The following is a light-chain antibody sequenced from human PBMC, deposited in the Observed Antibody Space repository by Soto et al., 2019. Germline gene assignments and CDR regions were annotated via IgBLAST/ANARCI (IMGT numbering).Light chain of an antibody. CDR1: SGHSNFA. V-gene: IGLV4-69*01. J-gene: IGLJ3*02. CDR3: QTWGTGEV. Sequence: QPVLTQSPSASASLGASVNLTCTLSSGHSNFAIAWHQQQSEKGPRYLMKVNSDGSHTKGDGIPDRFSGSRCGAERYLTISSLRSEDEADYYCQTWGTGEVFGGGTKLTVL. CDR2: VNSDGSH.